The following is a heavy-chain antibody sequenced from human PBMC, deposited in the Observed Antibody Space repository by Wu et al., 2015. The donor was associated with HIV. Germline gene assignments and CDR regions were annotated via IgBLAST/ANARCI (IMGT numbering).Heavy chain of an antibody. CDR1: GGTFTGYY. D-gene: IGHD6-19*01. V-gene: IGHV1-2*02. CDR2: INPNSGGT. CDR3: ARRRTVAGAPFDF. Sequence: QVQLVQSGAEVKKPGSSVKVSCKASGGTFTGYYMHWVRQAPGQGLEWMGWINPNSGGTNYAQKFQGRVTMTRDTSISTAYMELSRLRSDDTAVYYCARRRTVAGAPFDFWGQGTLVTVSS. J-gene: IGHJ4*02.